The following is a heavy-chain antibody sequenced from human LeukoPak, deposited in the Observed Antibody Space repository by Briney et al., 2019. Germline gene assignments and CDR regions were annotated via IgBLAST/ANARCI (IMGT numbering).Heavy chain of an antibody. CDR1: GVTFSSYW. CDR3: ARDKEDSSGFPLGY. Sequence: GGPLRLSCAASGVTFSSYWMHWVRQAPGKGLVWVSRINSYGSSTSYADSVKGRFTISRDNAKNTLYLKMNSLRAEDTAVYYCARDKEDSSGFPLGYWGQGPLVIVSS. D-gene: IGHD3-22*01. J-gene: IGHJ4*02. V-gene: IGHV3-74*01. CDR2: INSYGSST.